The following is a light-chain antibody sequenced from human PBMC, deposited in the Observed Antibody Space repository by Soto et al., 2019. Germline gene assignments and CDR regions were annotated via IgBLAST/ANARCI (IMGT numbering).Light chain of an antibody. J-gene: IGKJ1*01. CDR3: QQYNNWPRT. Sequence: EIVMTQSPATLSVSPGERATLSCRASQSVSSNLAWYQQNPGQAPRLLIYGPSTRATVIPARFSGSGSGTEFTLTISSLQSEDFAVYYCQQYNNWPRTFGQGTKVEIK. V-gene: IGKV3-15*01. CDR2: GPS. CDR1: QSVSSN.